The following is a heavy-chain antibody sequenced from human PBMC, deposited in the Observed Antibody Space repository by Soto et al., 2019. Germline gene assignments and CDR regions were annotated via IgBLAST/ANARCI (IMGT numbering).Heavy chain of an antibody. J-gene: IGHJ4*02. V-gene: IGHV3-23*01. D-gene: IGHD3-22*01. CDR3: AKDYYDSSGPRGFDY. CDR1: GFTVSNYA. CDR2: ISGSGGNT. Sequence: GGSLRLSCAASGFTVSNYAMSWVRQAPGKGLEWVSGISGSGGNTFHSDSVKGRFTISRDYSENTLYLQMNSLRAEDTAVYYCAKDYYDSSGPRGFDYWGQRTLVTVSS.